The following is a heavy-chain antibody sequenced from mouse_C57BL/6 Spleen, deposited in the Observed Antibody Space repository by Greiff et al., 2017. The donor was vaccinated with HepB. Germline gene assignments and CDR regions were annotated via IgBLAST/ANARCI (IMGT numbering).Heavy chain of an antibody. V-gene: IGHV5-6*01. CDR1: GFTFSSYG. CDR3: ARWLRDAMDY. D-gene: IGHD2-2*01. CDR2: ISSGGSYT. Sequence: EVKVVESGGDLVKPGGSLKLSCAASGFTFSSYGMSWVRQTPDKRLEWVATISSGGSYTYYPDSVKGRFTISRDNAKNTLYLQMSSLKSEDTAMYYCARWLRDAMDYWGQGTSVTVSS. J-gene: IGHJ4*01.